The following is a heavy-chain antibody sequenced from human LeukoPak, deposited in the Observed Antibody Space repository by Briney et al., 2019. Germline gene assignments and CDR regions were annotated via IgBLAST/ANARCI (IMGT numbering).Heavy chain of an antibody. CDR2: IIPYFGTS. D-gene: IGHD3-10*01. J-gene: IGHJ4*02. V-gene: IGHV1-69*13. CDR3: TRDAGDYGGSGSYPDY. CDR1: GVTFSRLV. Sequence: ASVEVSCKASGVTFSRLVVSWVRQAPGQGLEWMGQIIPYFGTSNYAQNFQGRVTLTADEATNTAYMELNRLRSDDTAVYYCTRDAGDYGGSGSYPDYWGQGTLVTVSS.